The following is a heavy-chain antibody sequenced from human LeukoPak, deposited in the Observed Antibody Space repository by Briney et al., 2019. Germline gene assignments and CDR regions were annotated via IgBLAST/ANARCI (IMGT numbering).Heavy chain of an antibody. Sequence: SETLSLTCAVYGGSFSGYYWSWIRQPPGKGLEWIGEINHSGSTNYSPSLKSRVTISVDTSKNQFSLKLSSVTAADTAVYYCASNRILWLRASFDIWGQGTMVTVPS. CDR1: GGSFSGYY. V-gene: IGHV4-34*01. J-gene: IGHJ3*02. CDR3: ASNRILWLRASFDI. D-gene: IGHD5-12*01. CDR2: INHSGST.